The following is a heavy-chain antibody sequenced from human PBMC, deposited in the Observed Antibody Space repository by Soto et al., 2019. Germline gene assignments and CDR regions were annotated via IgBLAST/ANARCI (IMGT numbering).Heavy chain of an antibody. D-gene: IGHD6-13*01. V-gene: IGHV1-46*01. CDR3: ARDLAAGDY. CDR2: FNPTSGST. J-gene: IGHJ4*02. CDR1: GYTFINYY. Sequence: QVQLVQSGAEVKKPGASVKLSCKASGYTFINYYIHWVRQAPGQGLEWMGIFNPTSGSTNYAQKFHGRVTLTMETSTRTVYMELSSLGFDDTAVYYCARDLAAGDYWGQGTLVTVSS.